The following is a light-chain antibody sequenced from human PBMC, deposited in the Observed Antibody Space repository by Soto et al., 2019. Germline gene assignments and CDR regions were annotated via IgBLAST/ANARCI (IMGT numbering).Light chain of an antibody. CDR3: QQYGSSPWFT. CDR1: QRVSSSS. J-gene: IGKJ3*01. V-gene: IGKV3-20*01. CDR2: GSS. Sequence: EILLTQSPGTLSLSPGERATLACRASQRVSSSSLAWYQQKPGQAPWLLIYGSSTRATGIPDRFSGSGSGTDFSLTISRLEPEDFAVDYCQQYGSSPWFTFGPGTTVDIK.